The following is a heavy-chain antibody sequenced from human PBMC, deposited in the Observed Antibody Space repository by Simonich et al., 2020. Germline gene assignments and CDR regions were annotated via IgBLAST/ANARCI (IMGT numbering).Heavy chain of an antibody. CDR3: AKDLGERITMIVVVIDAFDI. J-gene: IGHJ3*02. V-gene: IGHV3-23*01. CDR1: VFTFSSYA. CDR2: ISGSGGRT. Sequence: GGGLVQPGGSLRLSCAASVFTFSSYAMSWVRQAPGKGLEWVSAISGSGGRTYYTDSVNGRFTISRDNSKNTLYLQMNSLRAEDTAVYYCAKDLGERITMIVVVIDAFDIWGQGTMVTVSS. D-gene: IGHD3-22*01.